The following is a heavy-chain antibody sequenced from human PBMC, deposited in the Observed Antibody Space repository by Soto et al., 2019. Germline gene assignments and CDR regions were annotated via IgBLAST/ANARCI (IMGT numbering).Heavy chain of an antibody. CDR1: GYTFTSYG. CDR3: ARDNFSLQVAAAGTLDY. Sequence: QVQLVQSGAEVKKPGASVKISCKASGYTFTSYGISWVRQAPGQGLEWMGWISAYNGNTNYAQKLQGRVTMTTDTSTSTAYMELRSLRSDDTAVYYCARDNFSLQVAAAGTLDYWGQGTLVTVSS. CDR2: ISAYNGNT. V-gene: IGHV1-18*01. D-gene: IGHD6-13*01. J-gene: IGHJ4*02.